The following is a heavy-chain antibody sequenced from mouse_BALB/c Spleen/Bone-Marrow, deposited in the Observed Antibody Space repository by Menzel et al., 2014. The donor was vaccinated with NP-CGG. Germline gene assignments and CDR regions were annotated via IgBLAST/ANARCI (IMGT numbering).Heavy chain of an antibody. CDR3: ARGGHDFSLDY. CDR2: IDTSDSYI. V-gene: IGHV1-69*01. CDR1: GYTFTDKW. D-gene: IGHD2-4*01. Sequence: QVQLQQPGAEFVMPGASVKMSCKASGYTFTDKWMHWVKQRPGQGLEWIGAIDTSDSYINYNQKFKGKASLTVDASSSTAYMHLSSLTSDDSAVYYCARGGHDFSLDYRGQGTSVIVSS. J-gene: IGHJ4*01.